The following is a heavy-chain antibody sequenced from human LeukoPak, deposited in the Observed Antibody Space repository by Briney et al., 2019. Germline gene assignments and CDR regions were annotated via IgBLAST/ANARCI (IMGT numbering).Heavy chain of an antibody. CDR1: GGTFSSYA. CDR3: AISSSAAMSAFDYYYYMDV. Sequence: ASVTVSCKASGGTFSSYAISWVRQAPGQGLEWMGGIIPIFGTANYAQKFQGRVTITTDESTSTAYMELSSLRSEDTAVYYCAISSSAAMSAFDYYYYMDVWGKGTTVTVSS. CDR2: IIPIFGTA. V-gene: IGHV1-69*05. D-gene: IGHD6-25*01. J-gene: IGHJ6*03.